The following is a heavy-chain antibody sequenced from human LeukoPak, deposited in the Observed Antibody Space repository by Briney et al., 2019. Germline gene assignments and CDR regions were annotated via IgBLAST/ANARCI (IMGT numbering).Heavy chain of an antibody. CDR2: IHHSGGT. Sequence: SETLSLTCSVSGASINSYWWSWIRQPPGRGLEWIAYIHHSGGTNYNPSLKSRVTISLDTSKNQVSLMLTSVTAADTAVYFCATPVLFDSDNYSYWSDPWGQGTLVTVSS. CDR1: GASINSYW. V-gene: IGHV4-59*08. D-gene: IGHD5/OR15-5a*01. J-gene: IGHJ5*02. CDR3: ATPVLFDSDNYSYWSDP.